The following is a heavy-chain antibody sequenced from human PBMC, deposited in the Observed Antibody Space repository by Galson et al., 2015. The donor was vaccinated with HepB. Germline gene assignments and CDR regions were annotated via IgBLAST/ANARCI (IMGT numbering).Heavy chain of an antibody. J-gene: IGHJ4*02. Sequence: SLRLSCAASGFTFGDYAMSWVRQAPGKGLEWVGFIRSKAYGGTTEYAASVKGRFTISRDDSKSIAYLQMNSLKTEDTAVYYCTRDPESETYYYDSSGYYPGSFDYWGQGTLVTVSS. CDR3: TRDPESETYYYDSSGYYPGSFDY. V-gene: IGHV3-49*04. CDR1: GFTFGDYA. CDR2: IRSKAYGGTT. D-gene: IGHD3-22*01.